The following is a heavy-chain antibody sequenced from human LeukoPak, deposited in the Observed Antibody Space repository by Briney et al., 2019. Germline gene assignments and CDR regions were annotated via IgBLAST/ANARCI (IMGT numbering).Heavy chain of an antibody. CDR3: ARDRGSGHAFDI. Sequence: GGSLRLSCAASGFIFSNYGMHWVRQAPGKGLEWVALIWYDGSNKYYADSVKGRFTISRDSSKNTLYLQMSSLRAEDTAVYYCARDRGSGHAFDIWGQGTMVTVSS. CDR1: GFIFSNYG. D-gene: IGHD2-15*01. J-gene: IGHJ3*02. CDR2: IWYDGSNK. V-gene: IGHV3-33*01.